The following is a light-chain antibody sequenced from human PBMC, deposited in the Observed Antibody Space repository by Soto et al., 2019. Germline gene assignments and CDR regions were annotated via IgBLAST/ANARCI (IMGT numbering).Light chain of an antibody. V-gene: IGKV3-20*01. CDR1: QSVRSTY. CDR2: DAS. CDR3: QHYGNSLWT. J-gene: IGKJ1*01. Sequence: EVVLTQSPGTLSLSPGERPTLSCRASQSVRSTYLAWYQQKPGQAPRLLIYDASSRATDIPDRFSGSGSGTDFTLTISRLEPEDFAVYYCQHYGNSLWTFGQGTKVIFK.